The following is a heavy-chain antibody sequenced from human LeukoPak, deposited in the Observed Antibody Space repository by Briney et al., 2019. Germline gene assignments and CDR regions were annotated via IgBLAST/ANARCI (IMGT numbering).Heavy chain of an antibody. CDR2: IKLDGSEK. D-gene: IGHD3-22*01. Sequence: PGGSLRLSCVASGFTFGKYWMSWVRQAPGKGLEWVANIKLDGSEKNYVDSVKGRFTISRDNSKNTLYLQMNSLRAEDTAVYYCAKAYYYDSSGYDYWGQGTLVTVSS. V-gene: IGHV3-7*03. J-gene: IGHJ4*02. CDR1: GFTFGKYW. CDR3: AKAYYYDSSGYDY.